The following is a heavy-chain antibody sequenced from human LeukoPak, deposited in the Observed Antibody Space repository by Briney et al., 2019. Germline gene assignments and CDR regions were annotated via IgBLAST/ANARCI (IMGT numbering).Heavy chain of an antibody. Sequence: GGSLRLSCAASGFTFSSYGMHWVRQAPGKGLEWVAVIYYDGNNKFYADSVKGRFTISRDNSKNTLYLQMNSLRAEDTAVYYCARDAYYYGSGSYVDYWGRGTLVTVSS. D-gene: IGHD3-10*01. CDR1: GFTFSSYG. V-gene: IGHV3-33*01. CDR3: ARDAYYYGSGSYVDY. J-gene: IGHJ4*02. CDR2: IYYDGNNK.